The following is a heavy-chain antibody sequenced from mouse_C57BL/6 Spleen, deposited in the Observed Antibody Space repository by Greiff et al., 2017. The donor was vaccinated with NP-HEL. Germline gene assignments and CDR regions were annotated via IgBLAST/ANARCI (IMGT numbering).Heavy chain of an antibody. CDR2: INPYNGGT. CDR3: ARSHDGGYYFDY. V-gene: IGHV1-19*01. CDR1: GYTFTDYY. J-gene: IGHJ2*01. Sequence: VQLQQSGPVLVKPGASVKMSCKASGYTFTDYYMNWVKQSHGKSLEWIGVINPYNGGTSYNQKFKGKATLTVDKSSSTAYMELNSLTSEDSAVYYCARSHDGGYYFDYWGQGTTLTVSS.